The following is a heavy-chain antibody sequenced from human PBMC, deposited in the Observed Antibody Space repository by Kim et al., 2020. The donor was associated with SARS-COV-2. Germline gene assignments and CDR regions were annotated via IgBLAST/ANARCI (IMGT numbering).Heavy chain of an antibody. CDR1: GGTFSSYA. J-gene: IGHJ5*02. CDR3: ALSGSYSPNWFDP. CDR2: IIPIFGTA. Sequence: SVKVSCKASGGTFSSYAISWVRQAPGQGLEWMGGIIPIFGTANYAQKFQGRVTITADKSTSTAYMELSSLRSEDTAVYYCALSGSYSPNWFDPWGQGTLVTVSS. D-gene: IGHD1-26*01. V-gene: IGHV1-69*06.